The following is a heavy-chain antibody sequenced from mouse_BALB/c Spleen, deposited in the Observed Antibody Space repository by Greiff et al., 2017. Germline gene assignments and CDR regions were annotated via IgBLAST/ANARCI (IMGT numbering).Heavy chain of an antibody. Sequence: EVQLQQSGPGLVKPSQSLSLTCTVTGYSITSDYAWNWIRQFPGNKLEWMGYISYSGSTSYNPSLKSRISITRDTSKNQFFLQLNSVTTEDTATYYCARSEDYDAMDYWGQGTSVTVSS. CDR1: GYSITSDYA. CDR3: ARSEDYDAMDY. CDR2: ISYSGST. J-gene: IGHJ4*01. V-gene: IGHV3-2*02.